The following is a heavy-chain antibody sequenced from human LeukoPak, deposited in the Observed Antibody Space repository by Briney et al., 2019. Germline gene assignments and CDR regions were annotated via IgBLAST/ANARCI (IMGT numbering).Heavy chain of an antibody. D-gene: IGHD3-10*01. CDR2: ISSSSSYI. CDR1: GFTFSSYS. CDR3: ARDTRVQKWFGELIKTTTYYFDY. V-gene: IGHV3-21*04. J-gene: IGHJ4*02. Sequence: PGGSLRLSCAASGFTFSSYSMNWVRQAPGKGLEWVSSISSSSSYIYYADSVKGRFTISRDNAKNSLYLQMNSLRAEDTAVYYCARDTRVQKWFGELIKTTTYYFDYWGQGALVTVSS.